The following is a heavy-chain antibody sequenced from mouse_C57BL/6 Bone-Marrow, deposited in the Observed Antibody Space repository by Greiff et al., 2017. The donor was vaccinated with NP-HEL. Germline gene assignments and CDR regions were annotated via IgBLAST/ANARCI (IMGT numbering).Heavy chain of an antibody. Sequence: VQLQQSGPELVKPGASVKISCKASGYSFTGYYMNWVKQSPEKSLEWIGEINPSTGGTTYNQKFKAKATLTVDKSSSTAYMQLKSLTSEDSAIYYCARSGRLPFAYWGQGTLVTVSA. CDR3: ARSGRLPFAY. D-gene: IGHD4-1*01. CDR2: INPSTGGT. CDR1: GYSFTGYY. J-gene: IGHJ3*01. V-gene: IGHV1-42*01.